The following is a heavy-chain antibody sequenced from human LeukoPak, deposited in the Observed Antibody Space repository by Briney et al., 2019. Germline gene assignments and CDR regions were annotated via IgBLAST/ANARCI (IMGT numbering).Heavy chain of an antibody. D-gene: IGHD6-13*01. CDR1: GGSISSSSYY. CDR2: IYYSGST. J-gene: IGHJ5*02. Sequence: PSETLSLTCTVSGGSISSSSYYWGWIRQPPGKGLEWIGSIYYSGSTYYNPSLKSRVTISVDTSKNQFSLKLSSVTAADTAVYYCARGRGIAAAFDPWGQGTLVTVSS. CDR3: ARGRGIAAAFDP. V-gene: IGHV4-39*01.